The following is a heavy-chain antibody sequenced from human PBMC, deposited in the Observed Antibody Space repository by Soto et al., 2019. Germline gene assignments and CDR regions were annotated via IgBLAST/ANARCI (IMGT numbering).Heavy chain of an antibody. Sequence: GGSLRLCCAASGCTFSRNGMSWIRQAPGKGMELLANIKHDGSDKYYVDSVKGRFTISRDNAMNSLYLQMNSLRAEDTCVYYCAKTTTVPXTWAHGTLVPVSS. CDR1: GCTFSRNG. J-gene: IGHJ4*01. CDR3: AKTTTVPXT. D-gene: IGHD1-7*01. CDR2: IKHDGSDK. V-gene: IGHV3-7*01.